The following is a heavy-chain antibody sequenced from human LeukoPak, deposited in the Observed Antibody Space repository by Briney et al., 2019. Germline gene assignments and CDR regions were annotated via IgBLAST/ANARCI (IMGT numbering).Heavy chain of an antibody. J-gene: IGHJ4*02. CDR2: INAGNGNT. CDR1: GYTFTSYA. Sequence: ASVKVSCKASGYTFTSYAMHWVRQAPGQRLEWMGWINAGNGNTKYSQRFQGRVTITRDTSASTAYMELSSLRSEDTAMYYCAMRKPYDSSGPFDYWGQGTLVTVSS. D-gene: IGHD3-22*01. V-gene: IGHV1-3*01. CDR3: AMRKPYDSSGPFDY.